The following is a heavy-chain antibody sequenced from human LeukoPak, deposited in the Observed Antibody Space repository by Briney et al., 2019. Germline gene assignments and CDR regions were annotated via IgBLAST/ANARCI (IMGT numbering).Heavy chain of an antibody. V-gene: IGHV1-18*01. CDR1: GYTFTSYG. Sequence: ASVKVSRKASGYTFTSYGISWVRQAPGQGLEWMGWISAYNGNTNYAQKLQDRVTMTTDTSTSTAYMELRSLRSDDTAVYYCARDRSPYSSGWYYFDYWGQGTLVTVSS. CDR3: ARDRSPYSSGWYYFDY. J-gene: IGHJ4*02. D-gene: IGHD6-19*01. CDR2: ISAYNGNT.